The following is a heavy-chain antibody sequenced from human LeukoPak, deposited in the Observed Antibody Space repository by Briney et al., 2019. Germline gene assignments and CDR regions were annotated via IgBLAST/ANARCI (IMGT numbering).Heavy chain of an antibody. Sequence: GGSLRLSCAASGFTFSSYGMSWVRQAPGQGLEWVSAISTSGESTYYADSVKGHFTISRDNSKNTLYLQMNSLRAGDTAVYYCAKITFGGVIVPDAFDIWGQGTMVTVSS. D-gene: IGHD3-16*02. V-gene: IGHV3-23*01. J-gene: IGHJ3*02. CDR1: GFTFSSYG. CDR3: AKITFGGVIVPDAFDI. CDR2: ISTSGEST.